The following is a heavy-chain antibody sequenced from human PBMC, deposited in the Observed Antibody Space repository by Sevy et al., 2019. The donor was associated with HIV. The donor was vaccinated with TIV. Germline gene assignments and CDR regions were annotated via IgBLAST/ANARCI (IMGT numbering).Heavy chain of an antibody. CDR3: ARGRVASYYDFWSGYSNWFDP. D-gene: IGHD3-3*01. V-gene: IGHV4-34*01. CDR1: GRSFSGYY. Sequence: SETLSLTCAVYGRSFSGYYWSWIRQPPGKGLEWIGEINHSGSTNYNPSLKSRVTISVDTSKNQFSLKLSSVTAADTAVYYCARGRVASYYDFWSGYSNWFDPWGQGTLVTVSS. J-gene: IGHJ5*02. CDR2: INHSGST.